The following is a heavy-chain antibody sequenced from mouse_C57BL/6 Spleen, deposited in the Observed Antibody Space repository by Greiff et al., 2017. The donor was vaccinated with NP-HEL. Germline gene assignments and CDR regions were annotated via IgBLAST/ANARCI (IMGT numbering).Heavy chain of an antibody. Sequence: VQLQQSGPELVKPGASVKISCKASGYAFSSSWMNWVKQRPGKGLEWIGRIYPGDGDTNYNGKFKGKATLTADKSSSTAYMQLSSLTSEDSAVYVCARSGSSYFDYWGQGTTLTVSS. J-gene: IGHJ2*01. V-gene: IGHV1-82*01. CDR1: GYAFSSSW. D-gene: IGHD1-1*01. CDR3: ARSGSSYFDY. CDR2: IYPGDGDT.